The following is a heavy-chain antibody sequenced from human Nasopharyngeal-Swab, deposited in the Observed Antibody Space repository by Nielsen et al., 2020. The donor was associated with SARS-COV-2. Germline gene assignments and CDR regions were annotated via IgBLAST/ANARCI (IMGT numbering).Heavy chain of an antibody. CDR2: MILDSGDT. D-gene: IGHD1-1*01. CDR3: ARGPRPKRHLDY. J-gene: IGHJ4*02. V-gene: IGHV1-8*01. CDR1: GYTFASFD. Sequence: ASVKVSCKTSGYTFASFDINWVRQATGRGLEWVGWMILDSGDTHYAQEFQGKVTLTRDTSRSTAYMELSSLRSEDTAVYYCARGPRPKRHLDYWGQGTLVTVSS.